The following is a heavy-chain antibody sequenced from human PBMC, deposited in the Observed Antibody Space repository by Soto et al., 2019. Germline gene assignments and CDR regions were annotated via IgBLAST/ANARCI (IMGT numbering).Heavy chain of an antibody. V-gene: IGHV4-34*01. CDR1: GGSFSGYY. J-gene: IGHJ4*02. Sequence: SETLSLTCAVYGGSFSGYYWSWIRQPPGKGLEWIGEINHSGSTNYNPSLKSRVTISVDTSKNQFSLKLSSVTAADTAVYYCARGMLPRYSYVDYWGQGTLVPSPQ. CDR2: INHSGST. D-gene: IGHD5-18*01. CDR3: ARGMLPRYSYVDY.